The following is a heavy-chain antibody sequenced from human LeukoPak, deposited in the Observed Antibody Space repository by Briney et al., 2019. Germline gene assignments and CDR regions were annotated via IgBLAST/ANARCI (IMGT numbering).Heavy chain of an antibody. D-gene: IGHD6-6*01. CDR2: IKQDGSEK. CDR3: ARGLIAAPIGY. CDR1: GFTFSSYW. Sequence: GGSLRLSCAASGFTFSSYWMGWVRQAQGKGLEWVANIKQDGSEKYYVDSVKGRFTISRDNAKNSLYLQMNSLRAEDTAVYYCARGLIAAPIGYWGQGTLVTVSS. J-gene: IGHJ4*02. V-gene: IGHV3-7*01.